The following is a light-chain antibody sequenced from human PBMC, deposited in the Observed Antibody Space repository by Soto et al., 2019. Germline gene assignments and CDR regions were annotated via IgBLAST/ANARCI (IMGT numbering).Light chain of an antibody. CDR3: CSYADSSKFV. J-gene: IGLJ1*01. CDR1: SSDVGSYNL. Sequence: QSALTQPASVSGSPGQSITISCTGTSSDVGSYNLVSWYQQHPGKSPKLMIYEVSKRPSGVSNRFSGSKSGNTASLTISGLQAEDEADYYCCSYADSSKFVFGTGT. CDR2: EVS. V-gene: IGLV2-23*02.